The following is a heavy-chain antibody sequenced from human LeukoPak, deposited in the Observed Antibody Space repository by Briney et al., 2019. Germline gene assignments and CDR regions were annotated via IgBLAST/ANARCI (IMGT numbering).Heavy chain of an antibody. Sequence: PSETLSLTCAVYGGSFSGYYWSWIRQPPGKGLEWIEEINHSGSTNYNPSLKSRVTISVDTSKNQFSLKLSSVTAADTAVYYCARGSREAGQYYDSSGYSDYWGQGTLVTVSS. CDR3: ARGSREAGQYYDSSGYSDY. CDR2: INHSGST. CDR1: GGSFSGYY. D-gene: IGHD3-22*01. J-gene: IGHJ4*02. V-gene: IGHV4-34*01.